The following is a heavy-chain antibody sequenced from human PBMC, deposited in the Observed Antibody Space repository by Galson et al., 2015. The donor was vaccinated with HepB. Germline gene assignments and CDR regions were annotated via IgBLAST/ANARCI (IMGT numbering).Heavy chain of an antibody. V-gene: IGHV3-33*08. D-gene: IGHD3-10*01. J-gene: IGHJ4*02. Sequence: SLRLSCAASGFTFSSYGMHWVRQAPGKGLEWVAVIWYDGSNKYYADSVKGRFTISRDNSKNTLYLQMNSLRAEDTAVYYCARDSKMVRGLFDYWGQGPWSPSPQ. CDR1: GFTFSSYG. CDR2: IWYDGSNK. CDR3: ARDSKMVRGLFDY.